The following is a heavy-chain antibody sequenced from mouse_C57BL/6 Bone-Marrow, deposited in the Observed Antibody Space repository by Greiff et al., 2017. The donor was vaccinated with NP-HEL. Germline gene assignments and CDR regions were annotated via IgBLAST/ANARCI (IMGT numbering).Heavy chain of an antibody. CDR2: ISDGGSYT. CDR1: GFTFSSYA. J-gene: IGHJ2*01. V-gene: IGHV5-4*03. Sequence: EVKLVESGGGLVKPGGSLKLSYAASGFTFSSYAMSWVRQTPEKRLEWVATISDGGSYTYYPDNVKGRFTISRDNAKNNLYLQMSHLKSEDTAMYYCARAPTFYGNYFYYFDYWGQGTTLTVSS. CDR3: ARAPTFYGNYFYYFDY. D-gene: IGHD2-1*01.